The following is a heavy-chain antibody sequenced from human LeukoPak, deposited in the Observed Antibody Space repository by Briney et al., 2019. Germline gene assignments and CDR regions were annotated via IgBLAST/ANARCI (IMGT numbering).Heavy chain of an antibody. V-gene: IGHV3-13*01. CDR3: AREGYTHGGFDY. CDR1: GFTFSSYD. D-gene: IGHD3-16*02. CDR2: IGTAGDT. Sequence: GGSLRLSCAASGFTFSSYDMHWVRHATGKGLEWVSAIGTAGDTYYPGSVKGRFTISRENAKNSLYLQMNSLRAGDTAVYYCAREGYTHGGFDYWGQGTLVTVSS. J-gene: IGHJ4*02.